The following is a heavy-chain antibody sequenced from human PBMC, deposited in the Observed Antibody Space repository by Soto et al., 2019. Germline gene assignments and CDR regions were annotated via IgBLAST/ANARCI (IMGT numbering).Heavy chain of an antibody. V-gene: IGHV3-23*01. CDR2: ISGSGGST. J-gene: IGHJ4*02. CDR1: GFTVSSYA. Sequence: GGSLRLSCAASGFTVSSYAMSWVRQAPGKGLEWVSAISGSGGSTYYADSVKGRFTISRDNSKNTLYLQMNSLRAEDTAVYYCATRSGYFDWLFDYWGQGTLVTVSS. CDR3: ATRSGYFDWLFDY. D-gene: IGHD3-9*01.